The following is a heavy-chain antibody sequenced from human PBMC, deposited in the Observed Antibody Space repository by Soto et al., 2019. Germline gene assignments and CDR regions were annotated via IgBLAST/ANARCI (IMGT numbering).Heavy chain of an antibody. CDR3: ARGLTTVTTNPYYGMDV. J-gene: IGHJ6*02. Sequence: QVQLVQSGAEVKKPGSSVKGSCKASGGTFSSYAISWVRQAPGQGLEWMGGIIPIFGTANYAQKFQGRVTITADESTSTAYMELSSLRPEDTAVYYCARGLTTVTTNPYYGMDVWGQGTTVTVSS. V-gene: IGHV1-69*12. CDR1: GGTFSSYA. D-gene: IGHD4-17*01. CDR2: IIPIFGTA.